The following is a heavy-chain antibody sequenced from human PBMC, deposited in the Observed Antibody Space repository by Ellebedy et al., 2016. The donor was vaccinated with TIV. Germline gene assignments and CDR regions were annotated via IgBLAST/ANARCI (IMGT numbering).Heavy chain of an antibody. CDR1: GFTFSNYA. J-gene: IGHJ4*02. V-gene: IGHV3-23*01. CDR2: TSSAGGST. CDR3: ARGGFGVPTYYITMSF. D-gene: IGHD3-10*01. Sequence: GESLKISXVASGFTFSNYAMTWVRQAPGKGLEWVSSTSSAGGSTYSANSVKGRFTISRDNSKNTLYLQMDSLRAEDTAVYYCARGGFGVPTYYITMSFWGQGTPVTVSS.